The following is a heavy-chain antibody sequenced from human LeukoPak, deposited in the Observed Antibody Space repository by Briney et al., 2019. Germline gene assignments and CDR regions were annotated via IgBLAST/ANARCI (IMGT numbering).Heavy chain of an antibody. D-gene: IGHD4-17*01. CDR2: IKSKTDGGTT. Sequence: PGGSLRLSCAASRFTFSNAWISWVRQAPGKGLEWVGRIKSKTDGGTTDYAAPVKGRFTISRDDSKNTLYLQMNSLKTEDTAVYYCTTTVTTYYYYGMDVWGQGTTVTVPS. V-gene: IGHV3-15*01. J-gene: IGHJ6*02. CDR1: RFTFSNAW. CDR3: TTTVTTYYYYGMDV.